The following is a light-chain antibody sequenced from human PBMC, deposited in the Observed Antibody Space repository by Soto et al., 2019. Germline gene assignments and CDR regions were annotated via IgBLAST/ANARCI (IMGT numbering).Light chain of an antibody. CDR2: GAS. Sequence: EILMTQSPATLSVSPGERATLSCRASQSVSSYLAWYQQKPGQPPRLLIYGASTRATGIPARFSGSGSGTDFTLTISSLQSEDFAVYYCQQYNNWPRTFGQGTKVDI. V-gene: IGKV3-15*01. CDR3: QQYNNWPRT. J-gene: IGKJ1*01. CDR1: QSVSSY.